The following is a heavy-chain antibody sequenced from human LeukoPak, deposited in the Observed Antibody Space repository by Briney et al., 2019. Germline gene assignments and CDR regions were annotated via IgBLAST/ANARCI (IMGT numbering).Heavy chain of an antibody. D-gene: IGHD1-1*01. CDR2: I. J-gene: IGHJ4*02. V-gene: IGHV3-21*01. CDR1: GFSFSSYS. CDR3: VGHRTASDY. Sequence: GGSLRLSCAASGFSFSSYSMKWVRQAPGKGLEWVSSIDSVKGRFTISRDNAKNSLYLQMSSLRAEDTAVYYCVGHRTASDYWGQGALVTVSS.